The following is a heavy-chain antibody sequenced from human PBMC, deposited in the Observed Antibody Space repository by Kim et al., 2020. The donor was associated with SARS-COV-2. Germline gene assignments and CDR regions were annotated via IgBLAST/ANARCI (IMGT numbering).Heavy chain of an antibody. CDR1: GFSFSDYY. V-gene: IGHV3-11*01. CDR3: VREPAS. CDR2: INSDGSST. J-gene: IGHJ5*02. Sequence: GGSLRLSCAASGFSFSDYYMNWIRQAPGKGLEWVAYINSDGSSTVSADAVNGRFTISRDNAKQSLTLQMNRLTPEDTAVYYCVREPASWGQGTLVTVSS.